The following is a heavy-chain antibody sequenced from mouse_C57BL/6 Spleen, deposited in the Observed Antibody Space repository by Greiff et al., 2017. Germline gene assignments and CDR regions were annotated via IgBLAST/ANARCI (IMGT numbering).Heavy chain of an antibody. CDR3: ARSSYLTWAMDY. J-gene: IGHJ4*01. D-gene: IGHD5-5*01. V-gene: IGHV1-55*01. CDR2: IYPGSGST. Sequence: QVQLQQPGAELVKPGASVKMSCKASGYTFTSYWITWVKQRPGKGLEWIGDIYPGSGSTNYNEKFKSKATLTGDTSSSTAYMQLSSLTSEDSAVYYGARSSYLTWAMDYWGQGTSVTVSS. CDR1: GYTFTSYW.